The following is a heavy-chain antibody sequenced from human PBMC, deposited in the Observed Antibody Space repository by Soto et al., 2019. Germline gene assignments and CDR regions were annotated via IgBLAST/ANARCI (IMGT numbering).Heavy chain of an antibody. CDR3: ARESHDILTGPPWVWYFDL. CDR2: INDRGSI. D-gene: IGHD3-9*01. V-gene: IGHV4-34*01. Sequence: QVQLQQWGAGPLRPLETLSLTCGVSGGSFSGYYWAWIRQSPGKGREWIGEINDRGSINYNPSLKSRVSISVDTSKKHYSLNLRSVTAADTAVYYCARESHDILTGPPWVWYFDLWGRGTLVTVSS. CDR1: GGSFSGYY. J-gene: IGHJ2*01.